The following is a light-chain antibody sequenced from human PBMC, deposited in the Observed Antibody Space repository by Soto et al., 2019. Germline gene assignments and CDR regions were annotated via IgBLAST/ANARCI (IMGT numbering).Light chain of an antibody. V-gene: IGKV3-20*01. CDR2: GAS. CDR3: QQYGSSPKT. J-gene: IGKJ1*01. Sequence: EIVLTQSPGTLSLSPGEKATISCRATQSVISSYLACYQQKPGQAPRLLIYGASSRATGFPDRFSGSGSGTDFTLTISRLEPEDFAVYYCQQYGSSPKTFGQGTKWISN. CDR1: QSVISSY.